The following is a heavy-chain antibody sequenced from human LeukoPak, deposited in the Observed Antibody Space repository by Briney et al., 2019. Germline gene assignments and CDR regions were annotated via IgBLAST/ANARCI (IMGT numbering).Heavy chain of an antibody. CDR1: GFTFSSYA. CDR3: AKDRGYSFIFDY. CDR2: ISGSGGST. V-gene: IGHV3-23*01. J-gene: IGHJ4*02. Sequence: GGSLRLSCAASGFTFSSYAMSWVCQAPGKGLEGVSAISGSGGSTYYADSVKGRFTISRDNSKNTLYLQMNSLRAEDTAVYYCAKDRGYSFIFDYWGQGTLVTVSS. D-gene: IGHD5-18*01.